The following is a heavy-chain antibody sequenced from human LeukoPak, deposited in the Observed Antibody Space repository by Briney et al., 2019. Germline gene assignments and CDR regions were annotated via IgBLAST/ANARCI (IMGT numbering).Heavy chain of an antibody. Sequence: ASVKVSCKASGGTFSSYAISWVRQAPGQGLEWMGWINPNSGGTNYAQKFQGRVTMTRDTSISTAYMELSRLRSDDTAVYYCARDRYGGIHSIWGQGTMVTVSS. J-gene: IGHJ3*02. CDR1: GGTFSSYA. V-gene: IGHV1-2*02. CDR3: ARDRYGGIHSI. D-gene: IGHD4-23*01. CDR2: INPNSGGT.